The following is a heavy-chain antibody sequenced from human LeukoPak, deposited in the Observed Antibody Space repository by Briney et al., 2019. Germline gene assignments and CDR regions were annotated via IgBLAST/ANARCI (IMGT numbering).Heavy chain of an antibody. J-gene: IGHJ4*02. V-gene: IGHV3-73*01. CDR1: GLTFSGSA. CDR2: IRSKAKSYAT. D-gene: IGHD6-19*01. Sequence: GGSLRLSCSASGLTFSGSAMHWVRQASGKGLEWVGPIRSKAKSYATAYAASVKGRFTISSDDSKSTAYLQMNSLKTEDTAVYYCTRLIAVADDFDYWGQGTLVTVSS. CDR3: TRLIAVADDFDY.